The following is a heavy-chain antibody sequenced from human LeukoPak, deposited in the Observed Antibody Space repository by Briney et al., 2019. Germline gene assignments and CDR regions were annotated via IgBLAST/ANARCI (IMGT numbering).Heavy chain of an antibody. J-gene: IGHJ3*02. CDR1: GGSISSSSYY. D-gene: IGHD2-21*02. CDR3: ARVAYCGGDCYTAGHDAFDI. V-gene: IGHV4-39*07. CDR2: IYYSGST. Sequence: PSETLSLTRTVSGGSISSSSYYWGWIRQPPGKGLEWIGSIYYSGSTYYNPSLKSRVTISVDTSKNQFSLKLSSVTAADTAVYYCARVAYCGGDCYTAGHDAFDIWGQGTMVTVSS.